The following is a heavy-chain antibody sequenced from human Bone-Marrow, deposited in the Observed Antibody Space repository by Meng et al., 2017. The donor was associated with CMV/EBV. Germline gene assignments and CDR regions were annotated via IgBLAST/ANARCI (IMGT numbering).Heavy chain of an antibody. CDR2: IYHSGST. V-gene: IGHV4-38-2*02. CDR3: ARGSLTGTRDYYYGMDV. Sequence: SETLSLTCTVSGYSISSGYYWGWIRQPPGKGLEWIGSIYHSGSTYYNPSLKSRVTISVDTPKNQFSLKLSSVTAADTAVYYCARGSLTGTRDYYYGMDVWGQGTTVTVSS. CDR1: GYSISSGYY. J-gene: IGHJ6*02. D-gene: IGHD1-7*01.